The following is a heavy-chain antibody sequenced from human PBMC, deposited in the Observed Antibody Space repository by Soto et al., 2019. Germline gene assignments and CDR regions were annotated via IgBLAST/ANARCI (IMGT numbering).Heavy chain of an antibody. D-gene: IGHD3-10*01. CDR3: ARVWGGAFDI. Sequence: GIRQPPGKGLEWIGYIYYSGSTNYNPSLKSRVTISVDTSKNQFSLKLSSVTAADTAVYYCARVWGGAFDIWGQGTMVTVSS. CDR2: IYYSGST. J-gene: IGHJ3*02. V-gene: IGHV4-59*01.